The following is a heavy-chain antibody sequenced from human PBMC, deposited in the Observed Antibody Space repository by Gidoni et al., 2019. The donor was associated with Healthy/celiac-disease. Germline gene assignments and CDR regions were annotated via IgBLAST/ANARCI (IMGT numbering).Heavy chain of an antibody. D-gene: IGHD3-3*01. CDR3: ARESGDYDFWSGYPDY. J-gene: IGHJ4*02. CDR2: INSEGSST. V-gene: IGHV3-74*01. CDR1: GFTFSSYW. Sequence: EVQLVESGGGLVQPGGSLRLSCAASGFTFSSYWMHWVRQAPGKGLVWVSRINSEGSSTSYADSVKGRFTISRDNAKNTLYLQMNSLRAEDTAVYYCARESGDYDFWSGYPDYWGQGTLVTVSS.